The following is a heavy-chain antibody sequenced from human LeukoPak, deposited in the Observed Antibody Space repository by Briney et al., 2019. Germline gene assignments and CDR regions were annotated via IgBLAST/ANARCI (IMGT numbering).Heavy chain of an antibody. Sequence: AASVKVSYKASGSTFTSYYMHWVRPAPGQGLGWMGIINPSGGSTSYTQKFQGRVTMTRDTSTSTVYMELSSLRSEDTAVYYCARDLLPSGGMDVWGKGTTVTVSS. V-gene: IGHV1-46*01. CDR3: ARDLLPSGGMDV. CDR1: GSTFTSYY. J-gene: IGHJ6*04. CDR2: INPSGGST. D-gene: IGHD3-10*01.